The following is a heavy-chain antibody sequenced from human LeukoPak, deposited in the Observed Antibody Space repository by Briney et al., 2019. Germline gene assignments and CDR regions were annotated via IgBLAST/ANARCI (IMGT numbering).Heavy chain of an antibody. D-gene: IGHD4-17*01. Sequence: GASVKVSCKASGYAFTRHYMHWVRQAPGQGLEWMGLINPSGSSTIYAQKFQGRVTMTRDMSTSTDYMELSSLRSEDTAVYYCARGAMTTVTTGLRFDPWGQGTLVTVSS. CDR3: ARGAMTTVTTGLRFDP. J-gene: IGHJ5*02. CDR1: GYAFTRHY. CDR2: INPSGSST. V-gene: IGHV1-46*01.